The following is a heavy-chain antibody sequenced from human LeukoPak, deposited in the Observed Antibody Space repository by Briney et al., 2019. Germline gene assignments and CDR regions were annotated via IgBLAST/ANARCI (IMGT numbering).Heavy chain of an antibody. D-gene: IGHD4-17*01. J-gene: IGHJ4*02. V-gene: IGHV1-24*01. Sequence: ASVKVSCKVSGYTLTEISMHWVRQSPGKGLQWMGGFDPEEGETIYAQNLQGRVTMTEDTSTETAYMELSSLRSEDTAVYYCARETFIDDYGDECFDYWGQGTLVTVSS. CDR1: GYTLTEIS. CDR2: FDPEEGET. CDR3: ARETFIDDYGDECFDY.